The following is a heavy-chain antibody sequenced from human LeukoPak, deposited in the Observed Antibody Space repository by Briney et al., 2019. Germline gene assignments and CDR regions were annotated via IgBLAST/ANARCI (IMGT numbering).Heavy chain of an antibody. V-gene: IGHV4-31*03. CDR2: IYYSGST. Sequence: SETLSLTCTLSGGSISSGGYDWSWIRQHPGKGLEWIGYIYYSGSTYYNPSLKSRVTISVDTSKNQFSLKLSSVTAADTAVYYCARAGNTIFGVVIQHNWFDPWGQGTLVTVSS. CDR3: ARAGNTIFGVVIQHNWFDP. CDR1: GGSISSGGYD. J-gene: IGHJ5*02. D-gene: IGHD3-3*01.